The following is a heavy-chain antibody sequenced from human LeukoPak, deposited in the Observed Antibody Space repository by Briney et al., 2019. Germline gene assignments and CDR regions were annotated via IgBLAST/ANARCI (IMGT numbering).Heavy chain of an antibody. D-gene: IGHD2-15*01. V-gene: IGHV1-69*05. CDR2: IIPIFGTA. CDR1: GGTFSSYA. Sequence: GASVKVSCKASGGTFSSYAISWVRQAPGQGLEWMGRIIPIFGTANYAQKFQGRVTITTDESTSTAYMELRSLRSDDTAVYYCARDYGGAPDIVVVVAVDYWGQGTLVTVSS. J-gene: IGHJ4*02. CDR3: ARDYGGAPDIVVVVAVDY.